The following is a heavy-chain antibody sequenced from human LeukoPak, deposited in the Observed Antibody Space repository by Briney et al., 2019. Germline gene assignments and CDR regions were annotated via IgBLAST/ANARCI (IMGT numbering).Heavy chain of an antibody. CDR1: GFTFSSYE. J-gene: IGHJ6*02. V-gene: IGHV3-48*03. Sequence: GGSLRLSCAASGFTFSSYEMNWVRQAPGKGLEWVSYISSSGSTIYYADSVKGRFTISRDNAKNSLYLQMNSLRAEDTAVYYCARDLIYYCGMDVWGQGTLVTVSS. CDR3: ARDLIYYCGMDV. CDR2: ISSSGSTI. D-gene: IGHD2-8*01.